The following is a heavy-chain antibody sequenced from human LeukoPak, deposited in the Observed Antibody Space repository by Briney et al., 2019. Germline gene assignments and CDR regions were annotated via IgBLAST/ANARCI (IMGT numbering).Heavy chain of an antibody. Sequence: GGSLRLSCAASGVTFSTYGMHWVRQAPGKGLEWVAVISNDGNNKYYADSVKGRFTISRDNSKNTLNLQMNSLRADDTAVYYCAKGAMCNYMDVWGKGTTVTVSS. J-gene: IGHJ6*03. CDR3: AKGAMCNYMDV. V-gene: IGHV3-30*18. D-gene: IGHD2-2*01. CDR1: GVTFSTYG. CDR2: ISNDGNNK.